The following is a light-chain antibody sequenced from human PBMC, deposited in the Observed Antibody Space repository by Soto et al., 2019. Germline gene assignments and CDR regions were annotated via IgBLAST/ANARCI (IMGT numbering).Light chain of an antibody. V-gene: IGLV2-14*01. CDR3: SSYSSTSTPYV. CDR1: SGDVGSHNY. Sequence: QSALTQPASVSGSPGQSITISCTGTSGDVGSHNYVSWNQQHPGKAPKLIIFEVNSRPSGVSNRFSGSKSGSAASLTISGLQAEDEADYYCSSYSSTSTPYVFGGGTKVTVL. J-gene: IGLJ1*01. CDR2: EVN.